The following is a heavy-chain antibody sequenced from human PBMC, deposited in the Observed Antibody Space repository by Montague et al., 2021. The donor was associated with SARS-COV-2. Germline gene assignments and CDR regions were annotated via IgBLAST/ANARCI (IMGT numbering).Heavy chain of an antibody. D-gene: IGHD3-9*01. CDR1: GDSISSGGYF. J-gene: IGHJ4*02. CDR2: IHIGGTS. CDR3: ARSRDWYLGN. V-gene: IGHV4-39*07. Sequence: SETLSLTCTVSGDSISSGGYFWGWIRQPPGKGLEWIASIHIGGTSYLXPSLKSRVTISIDSSKNQFSLNVTSMTAADTAVYFCARSRDWYLGNWGQGTLATVSS.